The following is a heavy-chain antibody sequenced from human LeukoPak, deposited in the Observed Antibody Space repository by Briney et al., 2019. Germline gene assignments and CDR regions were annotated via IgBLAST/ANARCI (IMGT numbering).Heavy chain of an antibody. D-gene: IGHD3-9*01. CDR3: VKDYYDILTGYPISPLGY. J-gene: IGHJ4*02. V-gene: IGHV3-30*04. CDR2: ISYDGSNK. Sequence: GGSLRLSCAASGFIFSYYAMYWVRQAPGKGLEWVAVISYDGSNKYYADSVKGRFTISRDKSKNTLYLQMNSLRAEDTAIYYCVKDYYDILTGYPISPLGYWGQGTLVTVSS. CDR1: GFIFSYYA.